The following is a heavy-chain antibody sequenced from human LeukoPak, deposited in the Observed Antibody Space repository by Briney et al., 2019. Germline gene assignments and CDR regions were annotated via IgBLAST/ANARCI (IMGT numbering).Heavy chain of an antibody. CDR1: GGSFSSGGYY. CDR2: IYYSGST. J-gene: IGHJ3*01. V-gene: IGHV4-31*03. D-gene: IGHD3-16*01. Sequence: SETLSLTCTVSGGSFSSGGYYWSWIRQHPGKGLEWIGYIYYSGSTYYNPSLRSRVTISLDTSKNQFSLNLSSVTAADTAVYYCARRWVYDKRAFDAWGQGTMVTVSS. CDR3: ARRWVYDKRAFDA.